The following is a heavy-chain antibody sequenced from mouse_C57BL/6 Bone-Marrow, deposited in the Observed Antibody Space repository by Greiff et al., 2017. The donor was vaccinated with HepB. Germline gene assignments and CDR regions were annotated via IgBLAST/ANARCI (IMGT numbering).Heavy chain of an antibody. Sequence: VQLQQSGAELVRPGASVKLSCTASGFNIKDDYMHWVKQRPEQGLEWIGWIDPENGDTEYASKFQGKATITADTSSNTAYLQLSSLTSEDTAVYYCAPFDYCCSSHFAYGGRGTVVTVSA. CDR2: IDPENGDT. CDR3: APFDYCCSSHFAY. D-gene: IGHD1-1*01. J-gene: IGHJ3*01. V-gene: IGHV14-4*01. CDR1: GFNIKDDY.